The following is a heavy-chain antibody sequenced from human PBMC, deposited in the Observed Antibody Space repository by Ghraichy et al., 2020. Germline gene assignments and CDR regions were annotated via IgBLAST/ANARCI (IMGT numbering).Heavy chain of an antibody. CDR3: AGGRPRTARINNWFDP. Sequence: SETLSLTCAVYGGSFSGYYWSWIRQPPGKGLEWIGEINHSGSTNYNPSLKSRVTISVDTSKNQFSLKLSSVTAVYTAVYYCAGGRPRTARINNWFDPWGQGTLVTVSS. D-gene: IGHD2/OR15-2a*01. J-gene: IGHJ5*02. CDR1: GGSFSGYY. V-gene: IGHV4-34*01. CDR2: INHSGST.